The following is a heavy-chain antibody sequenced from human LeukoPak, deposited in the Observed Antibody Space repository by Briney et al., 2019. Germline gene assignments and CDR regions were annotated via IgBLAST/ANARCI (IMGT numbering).Heavy chain of an antibody. D-gene: IGHD6-13*01. CDR3: ARDRDDIAAGYFDY. V-gene: IGHV1-69*01. J-gene: IGHJ4*02. CDR2: IIPIFGTA. Sequence: SVKVSFKASGGPFSSYAISWVRQAPGQGLEWMGGIIPIFGTANYAQKFQGRVTITADESTSTAYMELSSLRSEDTAVYYCARDRDDIAAGYFDYWGQGTLVTVSS. CDR1: GGPFSSYA.